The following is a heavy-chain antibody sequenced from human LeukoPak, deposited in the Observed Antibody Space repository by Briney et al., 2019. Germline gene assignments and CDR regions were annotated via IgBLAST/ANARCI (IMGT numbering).Heavy chain of an antibody. CDR1: GGSISSGGYS. D-gene: IGHD2-15*01. Sequence: SETLSLTCAVSGGSISSGGYSWSWIRQPPGKGLEWIVYIYHSGSTYYNPSLKSRVTISVDRSKNQFFLKLSSVTAADTAVYYCARSIPGYYYYGMDVWGQGTTVTVSS. V-gene: IGHV4-30-2*01. J-gene: IGHJ6*02. CDR2: IYHSGST. CDR3: ARSIPGYYYYGMDV.